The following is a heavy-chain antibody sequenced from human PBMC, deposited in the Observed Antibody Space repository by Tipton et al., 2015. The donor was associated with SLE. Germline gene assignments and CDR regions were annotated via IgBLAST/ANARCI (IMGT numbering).Heavy chain of an antibody. V-gene: IGHV3-23*01. CDR1: GFTFSNYA. D-gene: IGHD2/OR15-2a*01. CDR2: ISGSGGST. J-gene: IGHJ3*02. Sequence: SLRLSCVASGFTFSNYAMNWVRQAPGKGLEWVSAISGSGGSTYYADSVKGRFTISRDNSKNTLYLQMNSLRAEDTAPYYCTRVESTSWAFDIWGQGTIVTVSS. CDR3: TRVESTSWAFDI.